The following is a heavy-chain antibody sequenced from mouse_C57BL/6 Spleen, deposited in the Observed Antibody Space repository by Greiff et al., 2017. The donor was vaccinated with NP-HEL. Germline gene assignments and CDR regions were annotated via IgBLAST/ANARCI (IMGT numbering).Heavy chain of an antibody. CDR1: GYAFSSSW. V-gene: IGHV1-82*01. Sequence: VHLVESGPELVKPGASVKISCKASGYAFSSSWMNWVKQRPGKGLEWIGRIYPGDGDTNYNGKFKGKATLTTDESSSSAYMQLSRLTSEDSAVYFCARDYYDYDGYYAMDYWGQGTSVTVSS. CDR2: IYPGDGDT. J-gene: IGHJ4*01. CDR3: ARDYYDYDGYYAMDY. D-gene: IGHD2-4*01.